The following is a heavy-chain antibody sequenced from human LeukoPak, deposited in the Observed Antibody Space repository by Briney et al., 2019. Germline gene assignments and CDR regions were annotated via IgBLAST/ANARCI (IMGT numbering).Heavy chain of an antibody. CDR3: ARGFRYYYYGMDV. J-gene: IGHJ6*04. CDR2: IYHSGST. CDR1: GYSISSGYY. V-gene: IGHV4-38-2*01. Sequence: PSETLSLTCAVSGYSISSGYYWGWIRQPLGKGLEWIGSIYHSGSTYYNPSLKSRVTISVDTSKNQFSLKLSSVTAADTAVYYCARGFRYYYYGMDVWGKGTTVTVSS.